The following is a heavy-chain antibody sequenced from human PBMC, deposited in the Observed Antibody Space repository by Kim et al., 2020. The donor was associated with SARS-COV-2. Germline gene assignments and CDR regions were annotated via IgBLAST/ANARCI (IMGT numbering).Heavy chain of an antibody. CDR2: ISSSGSTI. J-gene: IGHJ6*02. V-gene: IGHV3-48*03. CDR1: GFTFSSYE. CDR3: ATGLYYGMDV. D-gene: IGHD3-10*01. Sequence: GGSLRLSCAASGFTFSSYEMNWVRQAPGKGLEWVSYISSSGSTIYYADSVKGRFTISRDNAKNSLYLQMNSLRAEDTAVYYCATGLYYGMDVWGQGTTVTVSS.